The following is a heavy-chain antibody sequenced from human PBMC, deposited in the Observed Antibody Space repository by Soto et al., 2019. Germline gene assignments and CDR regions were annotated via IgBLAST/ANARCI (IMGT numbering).Heavy chain of an antibody. CDR1: GFTLSGHG. CDR2: VTHDGTER. D-gene: IGHD3-10*01. V-gene: IGHV3-30*03. CDR3: AREKNSGYYRTVDS. Sequence: QVQLVASGGGVVQPGRSLSLSCAASGFTLSGHGLHWVRQAPGKGLEWVAVVTHDGTERHYPDSVKGRFTITRAISKNACYLQLNSLRVEYTAMYYCAREKNSGYYRTVDSLGQGTLVTVSS. J-gene: IGHJ4*02.